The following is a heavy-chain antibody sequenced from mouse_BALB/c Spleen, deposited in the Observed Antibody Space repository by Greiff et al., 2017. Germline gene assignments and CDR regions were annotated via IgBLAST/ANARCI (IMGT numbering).Heavy chain of an antibody. CDR3: ARSGYYYGFDY. J-gene: IGHJ2*01. CDR2: ISSGSSTI. V-gene: IGHV5-17*02. D-gene: IGHD1-1*01. Sequence: EVQVVESGGGLVQPGGSRKLSCAASGFTFSSFGMHWVRQAPEKGLEWVAYISSGSSTIYYADTVKGRFTISRDNPKNTLFLQMTSLRSEDTAMYYCARSGYYYGFDYWGQGTTLTVSS. CDR1: GFTFSSFG.